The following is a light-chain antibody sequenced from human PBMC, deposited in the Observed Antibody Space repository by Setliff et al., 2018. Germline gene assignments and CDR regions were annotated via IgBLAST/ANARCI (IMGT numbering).Light chain of an antibody. Sequence: QSALTQPPSASGTPGQSVTISCTGTSRDVGGYNYVSWYQQHPGKAPKLLLYEVTKLPTGVPDRVSGSKSGNAAALTVSGLQAEVEAVYYCNTYAASNRCVCGTGTKVPV. CDR3: NTYAASNRCV. CDR2: EVT. J-gene: IGLJ1*01. V-gene: IGLV2-8*01. CDR1: SRDVGGYNY.